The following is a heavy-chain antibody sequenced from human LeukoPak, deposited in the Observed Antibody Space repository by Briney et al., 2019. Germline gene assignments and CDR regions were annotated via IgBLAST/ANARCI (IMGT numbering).Heavy chain of an antibody. CDR2: IYNSGRS. CDR3: ARGAKMATRGFDY. V-gene: IGHV4-31*03. J-gene: IGHJ4*02. Sequence: PSQTLSLTCTVSGGSISSGVYYWNWIRQHPGKGLEWIGYIYNSGRSHTKPSLKSRVTISGDTSKNQLSLKLRYVTAADTAVYYCARGAKMATRGFDYWGQGTLVTVSS. CDR1: GGSISSGVYY. D-gene: IGHD5-12*01.